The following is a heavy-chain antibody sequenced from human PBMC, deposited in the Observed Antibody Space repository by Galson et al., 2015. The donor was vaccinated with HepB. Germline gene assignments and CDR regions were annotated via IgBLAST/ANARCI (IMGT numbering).Heavy chain of an antibody. Sequence: SVKVSCKASGGTLSSYAISWVRQAPGQGLEWMGGIIPIFGTANYAQKFQGRVTITADESTSTAYMELSSLRSEDTAVYYCARSNADYVWGSYLLIWGQGTKVTVSS. V-gene: IGHV1-69*13. CDR3: ARSNADYVWGSYLLI. D-gene: IGHD3-16*02. CDR1: GGTLSSYA. J-gene: IGHJ3*02. CDR2: IIPIFGTA.